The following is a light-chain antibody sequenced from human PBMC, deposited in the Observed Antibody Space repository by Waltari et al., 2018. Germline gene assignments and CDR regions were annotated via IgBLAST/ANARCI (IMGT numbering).Light chain of an antibody. Sequence: QSVLTQSPSASAAPGQRVTISCSGSSSNIGSTHVYWYQHVPGTAPKLLIYRNNQRPSGVPDRFSGSKSGTAASLAVSGLRSEDEADYYCAAWDDTLSGVVFGGGTKLTVL. J-gene: IGLJ2*01. CDR3: AAWDDTLSGVV. V-gene: IGLV1-47*01. CDR1: SSNIGSTH. CDR2: RNN.